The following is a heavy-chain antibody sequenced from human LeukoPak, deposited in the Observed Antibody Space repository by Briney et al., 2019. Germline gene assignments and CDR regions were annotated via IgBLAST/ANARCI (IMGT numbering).Heavy chain of an antibody. CDR3: ARGGKATVVTM. D-gene: IGHD4-23*01. Sequence: PSGTLSLTCTVSGGSINSYYWSWIRQPAGKGLEWIGRIYSSGSTNYNPSLKSRVSMSVDTSKNQFSLKLTSVIAADTAVYYCARGGKATVVTMWGQGILVTVSS. CDR2: IYSSGST. J-gene: IGHJ4*02. V-gene: IGHV4-4*07. CDR1: GGSINSYY.